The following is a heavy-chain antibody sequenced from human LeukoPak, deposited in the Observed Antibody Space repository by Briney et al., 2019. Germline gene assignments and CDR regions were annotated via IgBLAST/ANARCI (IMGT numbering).Heavy chain of an antibody. CDR2: IGRSGTHT. CDR1: GSTFSDYY. CDR3: ARDYYGSGSYGWFDP. V-gene: IGHV3-11*05. Sequence: PGGSLRLSCAASGSTFSDYYMSWIRQAPGKGLEWVSYIGRSGTHTNHADSVKGRFTISRDNAKKSLYLQMSSLRAEDTAVYYCARDYYGSGSYGWFDPWGQGTLVTVSS. D-gene: IGHD3-10*01. J-gene: IGHJ5*02.